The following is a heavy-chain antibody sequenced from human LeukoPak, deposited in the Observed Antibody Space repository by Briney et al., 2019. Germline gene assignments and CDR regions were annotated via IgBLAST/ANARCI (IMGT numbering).Heavy chain of an antibody. V-gene: IGHV4-39*01. CDR1: GGSISSGTYY. Sequence: PSETLSLTCTVSGGSISSGTYYWGWIRQPPGKGLEWIGNIYYRGNIYYNPSLKSRVTISGDTSRNQFSLKMSSVTAADTAVYYCATLLTDAFDILAQGTMVTVSS. CDR3: ATLLTDAFDI. CDR2: IYYRGNI. J-gene: IGHJ3*02. D-gene: IGHD2-8*02.